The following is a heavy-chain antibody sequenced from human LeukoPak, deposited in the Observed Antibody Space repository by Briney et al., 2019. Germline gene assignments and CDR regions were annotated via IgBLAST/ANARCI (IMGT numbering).Heavy chain of an antibody. J-gene: IGHJ4*02. D-gene: IGHD3-22*01. CDR2: VFHTGST. Sequence: SETLSLTCTVSGDSISSYNYYWGWIRQPPGKGLEWIGNVFHTGSTYYNPSLTSRLSVSVDTSREQFSLTLSSVTAADTAVYYCVRRHESRTYSFDKWGRGTLVTVSS. V-gene: IGHV4-39*01. CDR3: VRRHESRTYSFDK. CDR1: GDSISSYNYY.